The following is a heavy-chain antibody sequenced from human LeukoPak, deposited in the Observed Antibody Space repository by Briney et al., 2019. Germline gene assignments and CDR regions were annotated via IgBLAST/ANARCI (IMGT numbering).Heavy chain of an antibody. CDR3: ARTYCSSTSCPNSFDP. CDR2: IYYSGST. J-gene: IGHJ5*02. CDR1: GGSISSYY. V-gene: IGHV4-59*01. Sequence: SETLSLTCTVSGGSISSYYWSWIRQPPGKGLEWIGYIYYSGSTNYNPSHESRVTISVDTSKNQFSLKLSSVTAADTAVYYCARTYCSSTSCPNSFDPWGQGTLVTVSS. D-gene: IGHD2-2*01.